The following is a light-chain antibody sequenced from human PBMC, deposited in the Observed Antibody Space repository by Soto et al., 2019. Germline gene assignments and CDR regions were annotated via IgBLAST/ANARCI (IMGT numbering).Light chain of an antibody. CDR2: AAS. Sequence: DIQLTQSPSLLSASIGDRVTITCRASQDISNSLAWYQQKPGKVPKLLIYAASTLQSGVPSRFSGSGSGTDFTLTISSLQPDDVATYYCQKYNSAPWTFGQGTMVDIK. J-gene: IGKJ1*01. V-gene: IGKV1-27*01. CDR3: QKYNSAPWT. CDR1: QDISNS.